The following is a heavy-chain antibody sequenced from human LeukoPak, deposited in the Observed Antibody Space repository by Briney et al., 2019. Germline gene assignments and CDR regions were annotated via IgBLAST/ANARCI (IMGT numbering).Heavy chain of an antibody. CDR2: INTNTGNP. CDR1: GYTFTSYA. V-gene: IGHV7-4-1*02. D-gene: IGHD3-9*01. Sequence: ASVKVSCKASGYTFTSYAMNWVRQAPGQGLEWMGWINTNTGNPTYAQGFTGRFVFSLDTSVSTAYLQISSLKAEDTAVYYCARMLMGDDPLRYFDWLSNYYGMDVWGQGTTVTVSS. CDR3: ARMLMGDDPLRYFDWLSNYYGMDV. J-gene: IGHJ6*02.